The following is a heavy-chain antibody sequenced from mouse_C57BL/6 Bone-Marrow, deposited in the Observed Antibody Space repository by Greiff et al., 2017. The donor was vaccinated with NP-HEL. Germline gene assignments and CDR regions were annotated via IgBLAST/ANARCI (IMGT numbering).Heavy chain of an antibody. Sequence: QVHVKQSGAELARPGASVKLSCKASGYTFTSYGISWVKQRTGQGLEWIGEIYPRSGNTYYNEKFKGKATLTADKSSSTAYMELRSLTSEDSAVYVCASTPHRYYYGSDYWGRGTTLTVSA. CDR3: ASTPHRYYYGSDY. CDR1: GYTFTSYG. CDR2: IYPRSGNT. V-gene: IGHV1-81*01. J-gene: IGHJ2*01. D-gene: IGHD1-1*01.